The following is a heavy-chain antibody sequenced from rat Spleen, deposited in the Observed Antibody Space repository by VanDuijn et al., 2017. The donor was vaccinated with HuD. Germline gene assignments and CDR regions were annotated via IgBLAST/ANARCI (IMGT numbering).Heavy chain of an antibody. V-gene: IGHV5S13*01. J-gene: IGHJ3*01. D-gene: IGHD1-10*01. CDR2: ISTGGGNT. CDR3: ASFITTQNWFAY. Sequence: EVQLVESGGGLVQPGRSLKLSCAASGFTFSNYGMAWVRQAPTKGLEWVASISTGGGNTYYRDSVKGRFTISRDNAKNTLYLQMDSLRSEDTATYYCASFITTQNWFAYWGQGTLVTVSS. CDR1: GFTFSNYG.